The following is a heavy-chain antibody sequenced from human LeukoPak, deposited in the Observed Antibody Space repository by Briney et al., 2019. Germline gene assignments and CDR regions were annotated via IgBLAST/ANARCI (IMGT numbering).Heavy chain of an antibody. CDR1: GYTFTGYY. D-gene: IGHD3-16*01. J-gene: IGHJ6*02. CDR2: INPNSGGT. CDR3: TRDGGSENYYYYGMDV. V-gene: IGHV1-2*04. Sequence: ASVKVSCKASGYTFTGYYMHWVRQAPGQGLEWMGWINPNSGGTNYAQKFQGWVTMTRDTSISTAYMELSRLRSDDTAVYYCTRDGGSENYYYYGMDVWGQGTTVTVSS.